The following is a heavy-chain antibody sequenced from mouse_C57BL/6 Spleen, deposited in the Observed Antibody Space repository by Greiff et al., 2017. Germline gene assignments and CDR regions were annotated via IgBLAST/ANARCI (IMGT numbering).Heavy chain of an antibody. CDR2: ISSGGSYT. CDR3: ARHETTVYAMDY. D-gene: IGHD1-1*01. J-gene: IGHJ4*01. Sequence: EVMLVESGGDLVKPGGSLKLSCAASGFTFSSYGMSWVRQTPDKRLEWVATISSGGSYTYYPDSVKGRFTISRDNAKNTLYLQMSSLKSEDTAMYYCARHETTVYAMDYWGQGTSVTVSS. V-gene: IGHV5-6*01. CDR1: GFTFSSYG.